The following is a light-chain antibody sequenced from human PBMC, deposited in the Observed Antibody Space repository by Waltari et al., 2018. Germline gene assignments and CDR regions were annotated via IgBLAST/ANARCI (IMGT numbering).Light chain of an antibody. V-gene: IGLV3-25*03. CDR3: QSADSSGTPVV. CDR1: ALPKQY. J-gene: IGLJ2*01. Sequence: SYELTQPPSVSVSPGQTARNTCSGDALPKQYAYWYQQKPGQAPVLVIYNDSERPSGFTERFSGSSSGKTGTLTISGVQAEDEADYYCQSADSSGTPVVFGGGTKLTVL. CDR2: NDS.